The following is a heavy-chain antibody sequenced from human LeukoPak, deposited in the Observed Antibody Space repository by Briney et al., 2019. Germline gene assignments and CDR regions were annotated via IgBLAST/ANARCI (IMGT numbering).Heavy chain of an antibody. J-gene: IGHJ4*02. CDR1: GYTLTELS. CDR2: FDPEDGET. D-gene: IGHD4-17*01. V-gene: IGHV1-24*01. CDR3: ATDPIFTTTVTTGFEDY. Sequence: ASVKVSCKVSGYTLTELSMHWVRQAPGKGLEWMGGFDPEDGETIYAQKFQGRVTMTEDTSTDTAYMELSSLRSEDTAVYYCATDPIFTTTVTTGFEDYWGQGTLVTVSS.